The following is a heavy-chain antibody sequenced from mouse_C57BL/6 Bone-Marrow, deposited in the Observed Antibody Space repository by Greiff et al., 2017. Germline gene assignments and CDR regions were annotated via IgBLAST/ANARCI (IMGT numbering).Heavy chain of an antibody. J-gene: IGHJ2*01. CDR2: IDPEDGET. CDR3: ASHSTFDY. V-gene: IGHV14-2*01. CDR1: GFHIKDYY. D-gene: IGHD2-5*01. Sequence: VQLQQPGAELVKPGASVTLSCTASGFHIKDYYMHWVKQRTDKGLEGIGRIDPEDGETKYAPKFQGTATITADTSSNTAYLHLSILTSADTAVYYCASHSTFDYWGQGTTLTVSS.